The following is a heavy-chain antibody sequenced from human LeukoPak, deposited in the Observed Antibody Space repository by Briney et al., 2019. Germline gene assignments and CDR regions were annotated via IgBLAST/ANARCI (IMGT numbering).Heavy chain of an antibody. Sequence: GGSLRLSCAASGFTFSTYAMSWVRQAPGKGLEWISGINWNGGSTGYADSVKGRFTISRDNAKNSLYLQMNSLRAEDTALYYSARAPGSSWYNGWFDPWGQGTLVTVSS. CDR2: INWNGGST. J-gene: IGHJ5*02. CDR3: ARAPGSSWYNGWFDP. D-gene: IGHD6-13*01. CDR1: GFTFSTYA. V-gene: IGHV3-20*04.